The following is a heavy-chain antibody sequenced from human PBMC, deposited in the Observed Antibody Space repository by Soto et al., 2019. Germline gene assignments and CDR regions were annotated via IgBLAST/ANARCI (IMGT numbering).Heavy chain of an antibody. V-gene: IGHV3-23*01. J-gene: IGHJ6*02. D-gene: IGHD5-18*01. CDR2: ISGSGDST. Sequence: GGSLRLSCAASGFTFSSYAMNWVRQAPGKGLEWVSVISGSGDSTYYADSVKGRFTISRDNSKNTLYLQMNSLRAEDTAVYYCASTGYSYGGMGYYYYGMDVWGQGTTVTVSS. CDR3: ASTGYSYGGMGYYYYGMDV. CDR1: GFTFSSYA.